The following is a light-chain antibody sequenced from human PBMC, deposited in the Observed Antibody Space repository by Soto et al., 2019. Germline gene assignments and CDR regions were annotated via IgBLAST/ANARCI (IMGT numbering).Light chain of an antibody. CDR3: CSYAGGSIYVL. CDR2: EVT. V-gene: IGLV2-23*02. CDR1: SGDVGNFNL. Sequence: QSALTQPASVSGSPGQSITISCTETSGDVGNFNLVSWYQQHPGKAPNLIIFEVTKRPSGVSNRFSGSKSGNTASLTISGLQAEDAADYYCCSYAGGSIYVLFGGGTKVTVL. J-gene: IGLJ2*01.